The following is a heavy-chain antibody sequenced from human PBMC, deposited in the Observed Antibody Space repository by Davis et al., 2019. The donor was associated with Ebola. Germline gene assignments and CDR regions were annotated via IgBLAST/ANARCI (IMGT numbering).Heavy chain of an antibody. V-gene: IGHV4-59*01. D-gene: IGHD1-1*01. Sequence: SETLSLTCTVSGGSISSYYWSWIRQPPGKGLEWIGYIYYSGSTNYNPSLKSRVTISVDTSKNQFSLKLSSVTAADTAVYYCASGIDAWRLDYWYFDLWGRGTLVTVSS. J-gene: IGHJ2*01. CDR2: IYYSGST. CDR3: ASGIDAWRLDYWYFDL. CDR1: GGSISSYY.